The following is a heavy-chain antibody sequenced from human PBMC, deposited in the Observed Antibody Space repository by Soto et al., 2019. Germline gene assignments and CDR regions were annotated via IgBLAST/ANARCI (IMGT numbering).Heavy chain of an antibody. D-gene: IGHD6-13*01. Sequence: PSETLSLTCTVSGGSISSGGYYWSWIRQHPGKGLEWIGYIYYSGSTYYSPSLKSRVTISVDTSKNQFSLKLSSVTAADTAVYYCAREVGQQLVREYHYYGMDVWGQGTTVTVSS. CDR3: AREVGQQLVREYHYYGMDV. V-gene: IGHV4-31*03. J-gene: IGHJ6*02. CDR1: GGSISSGGYY. CDR2: IYYSGST.